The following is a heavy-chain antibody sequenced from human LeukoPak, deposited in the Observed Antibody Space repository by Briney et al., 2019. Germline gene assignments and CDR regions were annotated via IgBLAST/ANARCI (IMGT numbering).Heavy chain of an antibody. Sequence: QPGGSLRLSCAVSGFTVSSNYMDWVRQAPGKGLEWVSVFYSGGSTYYADSVRGRFTISRDNSKNTLYLQMNSLRAEDTAVYYCAREVVTAGPTRWYFDLWGRGTLVTVSS. V-gene: IGHV3-53*01. J-gene: IGHJ2*01. D-gene: IGHD2-21*02. CDR3: AREVVTAGPTRWYFDL. CDR2: FYSGGST. CDR1: GFTVSSNY.